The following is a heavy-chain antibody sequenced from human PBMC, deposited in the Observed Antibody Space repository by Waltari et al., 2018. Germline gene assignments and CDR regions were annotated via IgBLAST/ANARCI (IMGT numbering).Heavy chain of an antibody. J-gene: IGHJ4*02. CDR2: ISGSGGTT. V-gene: IGHV3-23*01. D-gene: IGHD3-22*01. CDR1: GFPFSPYA. Sequence: EVQLLESGGGLVQPGGSLRLSCAASGFPFSPYAMTWVRQAPGKGLEWVSAISGSGGTTYYADSVKGRFTISRDNSKNTLYLQMTSLRAEDTAVYYCAKEYYDSSGPFDSWGQGTLVTVSS. CDR3: AKEYYDSSGPFDS.